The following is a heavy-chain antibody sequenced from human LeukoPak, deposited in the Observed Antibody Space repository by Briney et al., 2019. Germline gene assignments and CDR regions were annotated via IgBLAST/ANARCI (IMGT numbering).Heavy chain of an antibody. Sequence: ASVKVSCKASRFTFSSFAVQWVRQARGQGLGWIGWIVVGSGNTKYAQKFQERDTITRDMATVTAYMELSSLRSEDTAVYYCAADVMPGPKGFEPWAAGTLVTVSS. J-gene: IGHJ5*02. V-gene: IGHV1-58*01. D-gene: IGHD2-2*01. CDR2: IVVGSGNT. CDR3: AADVMPGPKGFEP. CDR1: RFTFSSFA.